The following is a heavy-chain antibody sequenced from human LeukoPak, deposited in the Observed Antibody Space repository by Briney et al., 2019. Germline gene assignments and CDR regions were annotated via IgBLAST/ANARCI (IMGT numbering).Heavy chain of an antibody. D-gene: IGHD4-17*01. Sequence: SETLSLTCAVYGGSFSGYYWSWIRQPPGKGLEWIGEINHSGSTNYNPSLKSRVTISVDTSKNQFSLKLSSVTAADTAVYYCAYGDYNWFDPWGQGTLVTVSS. CDR3: AYGDYNWFDP. J-gene: IGHJ5*02. CDR1: GGSFSGYY. V-gene: IGHV4-34*01. CDR2: INHSGST.